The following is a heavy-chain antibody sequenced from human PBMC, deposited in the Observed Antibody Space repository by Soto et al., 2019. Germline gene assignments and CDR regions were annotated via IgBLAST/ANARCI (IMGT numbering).Heavy chain of an antibody. CDR1: AYIFLAYG. V-gene: IGHV1-18*01. CDR3: SRDDCNGGSCDGGHYLDR. J-gene: IGHJ2*01. Sequence: QVQLVQSGPEVKKAGASVKVSCTAPTAYIFLAYGFDWVRQAPGQGLEWMGWISPKFGRTNYARTIQDMFTMTTDVSTNSVSMELRDMRSDDTAVYYCSRDDCNGGSCDGGHYLDRWGRGTPISVPS. D-gene: IGHD2-15*01. CDR2: ISPKFGRT.